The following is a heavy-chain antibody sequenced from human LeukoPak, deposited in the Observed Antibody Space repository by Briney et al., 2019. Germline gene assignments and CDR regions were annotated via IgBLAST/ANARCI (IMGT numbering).Heavy chain of an antibody. Sequence: GGSLRLSCAASGFSFSDYNMNWVRQAPGKGLQWLSYISGSSSTMYYADSVKGRFTISRDNAKDSLYLQMNSLRAEDTAVYYCARDGQLSWRLQSYYYMDVWGKGTTVTVSS. CDR2: ISGSSSTM. D-gene: IGHD5-24*01. J-gene: IGHJ6*03. V-gene: IGHV3-48*01. CDR3: ARDGQLSWRLQSYYYMDV. CDR1: GFSFSDYN.